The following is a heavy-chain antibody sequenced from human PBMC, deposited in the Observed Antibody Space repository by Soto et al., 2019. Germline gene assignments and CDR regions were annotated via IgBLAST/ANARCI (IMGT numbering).Heavy chain of an antibody. CDR1: GGTFSSYA. CDR2: FDPEEGKM. J-gene: IGHJ1*01. Sequence: VASVKVSCKASGGTFSSYAISWVRQPPGKGLEWIGGFDPEEGKMIYAQNFQGRVTMTEDTSTDTAYMELNSLTSEDTAIYYCATDLGVALAPLSILYFQQWGQGTVVTVSS. V-gene: IGHV1-24*01. D-gene: IGHD3-10*01. CDR3: ATDLGVALAPLSILYFQQ.